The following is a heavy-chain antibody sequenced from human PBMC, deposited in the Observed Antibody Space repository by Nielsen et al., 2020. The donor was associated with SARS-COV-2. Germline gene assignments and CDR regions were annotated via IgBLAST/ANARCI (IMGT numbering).Heavy chain of an antibody. CDR2: ISWNSGSI. CDR1: GFTFDDYA. Sequence: SLKISCAASGFTFDDYAMHWVRQAPGKGLEWVSGISWNSGSIGYADSAKGRFTISRDNAKNSLYLQMNSLRAEDTAVYYCARGSITIFGVVTYWGQGTLVTVSS. D-gene: IGHD3-3*01. J-gene: IGHJ4*02. V-gene: IGHV3-9*01. CDR3: ARGSITIFGVVTY.